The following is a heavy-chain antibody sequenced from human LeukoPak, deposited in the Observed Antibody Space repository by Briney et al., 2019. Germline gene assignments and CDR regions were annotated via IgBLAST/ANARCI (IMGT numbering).Heavy chain of an antibody. CDR1: GFTFSSYA. V-gene: IGHV3-23*01. CDR3: AKEIRGRKGYYDSSGYGYAFDI. D-gene: IGHD3-22*01. CDR2: ISGSGGST. Sequence: PGGSLRLSCAASGFTFSSYAMSWVRQAPGKGLEWVSAISGSGGSTYYADSVKGRFTISRDNSKNTLYLQMNSLRAEDTAVYYCAKEIRGRKGYYDSSGYGYAFDIWGQGAMVTVSS. J-gene: IGHJ3*02.